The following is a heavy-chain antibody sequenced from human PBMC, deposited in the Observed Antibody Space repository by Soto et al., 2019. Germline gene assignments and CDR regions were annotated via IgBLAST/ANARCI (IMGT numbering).Heavy chain of an antibody. D-gene: IGHD3-10*02. V-gene: IGHV2-5*02. CDR1: GFSLSTSGAG. CDR2: IYWDDDT. J-gene: IGHJ4*02. Sequence: QITLKESGPTLVKPTQTLTLTCSFSGFSLSTSGAGVGWIRQPPGKALEWLALIYWDDDTRYNPSLESRLTITKDTSKNQVVLTMTNMAPVDTATYYCAHRAEVVFGELLSRPFDYWGQGTLVTVSS. CDR3: AHRAEVVFGELLSRPFDY.